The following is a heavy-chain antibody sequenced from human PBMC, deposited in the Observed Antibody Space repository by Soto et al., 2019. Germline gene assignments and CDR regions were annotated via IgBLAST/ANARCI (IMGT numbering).Heavy chain of an antibody. D-gene: IGHD6-19*01. J-gene: IGHJ4*02. CDR1: GFTFSSYA. V-gene: IGHV3-30-3*01. CDR3: ARDLGNSSGWYGTFDY. CDR2: ISYDGSNK. Sequence: GGSLRLSCAASGFTFSSYAMHWVRQAPGKGLEWVAVISYDGSNKYYADSVKGRFTISRDNSKNTLYLQMNSLRAEDTAVYYCARDLGNSSGWYGTFDYWGQGTLVTVSS.